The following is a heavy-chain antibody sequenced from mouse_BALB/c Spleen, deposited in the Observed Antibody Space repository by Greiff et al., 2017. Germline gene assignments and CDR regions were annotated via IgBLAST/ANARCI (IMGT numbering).Heavy chain of an antibody. V-gene: IGHV5-17*02. CDR3: ARGRYYYAKRPSMDY. CDR2: ISSGSSTI. D-gene: IGHD1-1*01. J-gene: IGHJ4*01. CDR1: GFTFSSFG. Sequence: EVKLMESGGGLVQPGGSRKLSCAASGFTFSSFGMHWVRQAPEKGLEWVAYISSGSSTIYYADTVKGRFTISRDNPKNTLFLQMTSLRSEDTAMYYCARGRYYYAKRPSMDYWGQGTSVTVSS.